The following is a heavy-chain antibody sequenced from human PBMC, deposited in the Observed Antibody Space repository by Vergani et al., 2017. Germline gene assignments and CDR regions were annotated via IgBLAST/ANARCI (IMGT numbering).Heavy chain of an antibody. D-gene: IGHD1/OR15-1a*01. CDR2: ISDGGETK. V-gene: IGHV3-48*03. CDR3: GRKQSPASLMDKPIDI. J-gene: IGHJ5*02. CDR1: GFSFNTYG. Sequence: VQLVETGGGVVQPGGSLRLYCATSGFSFNTYGAHWIRQTPGKGLEWLAHISDGGETKMYAESLKGRFTVSRDNTKNLLILQMKTLKVDDTATYYCGRKQSPASLMDKPIDIWGQGTLVTVSS.